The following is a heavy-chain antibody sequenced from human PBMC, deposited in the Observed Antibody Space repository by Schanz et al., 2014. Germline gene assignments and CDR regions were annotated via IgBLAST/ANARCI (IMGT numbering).Heavy chain of an antibody. CDR2: IWYDGSNK. Sequence: ADLVESGGGLIQRGESLRLSCSASGFSFSSYSMNWVRQAPRKGLEWVAFIWYDGSNKYYADSVKGRFTISRDNAKNSLYLQMNSLRAEDTAVYYCAREEGWGIAAAGPKHYYYGMDVWGQGTTXTVSS. D-gene: IGHD6-13*01. CDR1: GFSFSSYS. CDR3: AREEGWGIAAAGPKHYYYGMDV. J-gene: IGHJ6*02. V-gene: IGHV3-33*08.